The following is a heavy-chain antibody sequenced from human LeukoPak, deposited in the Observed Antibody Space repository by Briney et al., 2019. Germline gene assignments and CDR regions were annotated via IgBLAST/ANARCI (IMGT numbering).Heavy chain of an antibody. V-gene: IGHV3-23*01. CDR3: AKDREGTIADYFDY. Sequence: GGSLRLSCAASGFTFSSYAMSWVRQAPGKGLEWVSAISGSGGSTYYANSVKGRFTISRDNSKNTLYLQMNSLRGEDTAVYYCAKDREGTIADYFDYWGQGTLVTVSS. CDR2: ISGSGGST. D-gene: IGHD1-7*01. CDR1: GFTFSSYA. J-gene: IGHJ4*02.